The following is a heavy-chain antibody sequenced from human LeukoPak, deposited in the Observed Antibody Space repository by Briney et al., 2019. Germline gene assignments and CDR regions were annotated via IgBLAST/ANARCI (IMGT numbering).Heavy chain of an antibody. D-gene: IGHD6-13*01. CDR3: ARLGIAAEHFDY. J-gene: IGHJ4*02. Sequence: ASVKVSCKASGGTFSSYAISWVRQAPGQGLEWMGRIIPILGIANYAQKFQGRVTITADKSTSTAYMELSSLRSEDTAVYYCARLGIAAEHFDYWGQGTLATVSS. CDR1: GGTFSSYA. CDR2: IIPILGIA. V-gene: IGHV1-69*04.